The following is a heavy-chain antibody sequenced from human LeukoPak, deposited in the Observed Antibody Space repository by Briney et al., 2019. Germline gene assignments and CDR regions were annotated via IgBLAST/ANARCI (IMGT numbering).Heavy chain of an antibody. CDR2: IYPGDSDT. Sequence: GESLKISCKGSGYSFTSYWIVWVRQMPGKGLEWMGIIYPGDSDTRYSPSFQGQVTISADKSISTAYLQWSSLKASDTAMYYCARAPSFHYCSGGSCYFHWGQGTLVTVSS. D-gene: IGHD2-15*01. CDR1: GYSFTSYW. CDR3: ARAPSFHYCSGGSCYFH. J-gene: IGHJ4*02. V-gene: IGHV5-51*01.